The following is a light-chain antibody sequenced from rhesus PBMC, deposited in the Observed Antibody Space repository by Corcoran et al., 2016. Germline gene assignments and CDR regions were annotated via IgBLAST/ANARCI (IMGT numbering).Light chain of an antibody. V-gene: IGKV1S8*01. CDR1: QNNYSN. Sequence: DIQMTQSPYALSASGGDRVTIYCRASQNNYSNLEWYKQKPGKAPKLLIYASSSLQTGIPSRFSGSGSGTDFPLPIISLQPYHSAAYYFHHYYDNPTFGVGTKVEIK. J-gene: IGKJ4*01. CDR2: ASS. CDR3: HHYYDNPT.